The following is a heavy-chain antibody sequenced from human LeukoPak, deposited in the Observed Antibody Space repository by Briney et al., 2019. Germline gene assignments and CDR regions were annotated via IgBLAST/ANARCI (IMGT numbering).Heavy chain of an antibody. J-gene: IGHJ5*02. CDR3: ARDLPYYDFWSGYYTDWFDP. D-gene: IGHD3-3*01. CDR2: IKQDGSEK. V-gene: IGHV3-7*01. CDR1: GCTFSSYW. Sequence: GGSLRLSCAATGCTFSSYWMSWVRQAPGKGLEWVANIKQDGSEKYYVDSVKGRFTISRDNAKNSLYLQMNSLRAEDTAVYYCARDLPYYDFWSGYYTDWFDPWGQGTLVTVSS.